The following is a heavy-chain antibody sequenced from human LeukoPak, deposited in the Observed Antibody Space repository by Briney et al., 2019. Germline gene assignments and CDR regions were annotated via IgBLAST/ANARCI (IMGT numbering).Heavy chain of an antibody. V-gene: IGHV1-8*01. D-gene: IGHD3-3*01. J-gene: IGHJ4*02. CDR3: ARRGGGTYYDFWSGYYTDLNYFDY. CDR2: MNPNSGAT. Sequence: ASVKVSCKASGYTFTSYDFDWLRQATGQGPEWMGWMNPNSGATGYAQKFQGRVTMTRSASINTAYMELSSLTSEDTAVYYCARRGGGTYYDFWSGYYTDLNYFDYWGQGTLVTVSS. CDR1: GYTFTSYD.